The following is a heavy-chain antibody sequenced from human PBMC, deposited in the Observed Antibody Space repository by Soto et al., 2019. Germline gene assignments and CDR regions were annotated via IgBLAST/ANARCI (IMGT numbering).Heavy chain of an antibody. J-gene: IGHJ4*02. CDR3: AKENSGYEK. Sequence: GGSLRLSYTVSGFTFDNFGMSWVRQAPGKGLEWVSAISSGGSRFYADSVKGRFTISRDNSKNTLYLQMNSLRAEDTAVYYCAKENSGYEKWGQGTLVTVSS. V-gene: IGHV3-23*01. CDR2: ISSGGSR. D-gene: IGHD5-12*01. CDR1: GFTFDNFG.